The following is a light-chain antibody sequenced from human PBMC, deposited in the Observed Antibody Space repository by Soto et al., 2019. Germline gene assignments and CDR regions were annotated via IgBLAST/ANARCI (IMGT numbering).Light chain of an antibody. CDR1: QTISSW. V-gene: IGKV1-5*03. Sequence: DLQMTHSPSTLSGSVGDRVTITCRASQTISSWLAWYQQKPGKAPKLLIYKASTLKSGVPSRFSGSGSGTEFTLTISSLQPDDFETYYCQQYNSDSEAFGQGTKVDIK. J-gene: IGKJ1*01. CDR3: QQYNSDSEA. CDR2: KAS.